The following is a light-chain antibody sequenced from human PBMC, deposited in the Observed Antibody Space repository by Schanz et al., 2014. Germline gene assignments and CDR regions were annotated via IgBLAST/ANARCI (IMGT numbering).Light chain of an antibody. CDR1: NIGSES. CDR2: DDY. J-gene: IGLJ1*01. CDR3: QVWDSNSDHPGV. Sequence: SYELSQPPSVSVAPGQTARIACGGNNIGSESVHWYQQKPGQAPVLVVYDDYDRPSGIPERFSGSNSGNTATLTISRVEAGDEADYYCQVWDSNSDHPGVFGTGTKLTVL. V-gene: IGLV3-21*02.